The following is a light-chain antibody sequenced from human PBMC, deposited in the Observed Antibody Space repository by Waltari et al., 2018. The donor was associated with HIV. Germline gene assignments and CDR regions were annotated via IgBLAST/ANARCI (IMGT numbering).Light chain of an antibody. CDR1: SSDVGGYSY. J-gene: IGLJ2*01. V-gene: IGLV2-8*01. Sequence: QSALAQPPSASVSPGQSVTISCTGTSSDVGGYSYVSWYQQHPGTAPKLMIYEVSKRPAVVPDLFSGSKSVIAAALTVSGRRAEDEADDYCSSYACSNNVIFGGGTKLTVL. CDR2: EVS. CDR3: SSYACSNNVI.